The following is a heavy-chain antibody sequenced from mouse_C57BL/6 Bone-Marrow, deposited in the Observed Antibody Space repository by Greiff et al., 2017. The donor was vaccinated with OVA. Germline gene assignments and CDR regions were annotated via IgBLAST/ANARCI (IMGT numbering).Heavy chain of an antibody. CDR1: GYTFTSYG. D-gene: IGHD2-3*01. Sequence: VQLQQSGAELARPGASVKLSCKASGYTFTSYGISWVKQRTGQGLEWIGEIYPRSGNTYYNEKFKGKATLTADKSSSTAYMELRSLTSEDSAVYFCAGRGWLLSAWFAYWGQGTLVTVSA. CDR2: IYPRSGNT. V-gene: IGHV1-81*01. J-gene: IGHJ3*01. CDR3: AGRGWLLSAWFAY.